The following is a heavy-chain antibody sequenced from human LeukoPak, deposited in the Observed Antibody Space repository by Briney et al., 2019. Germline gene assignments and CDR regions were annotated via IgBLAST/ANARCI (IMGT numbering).Heavy chain of an antibody. D-gene: IGHD1-1*01. V-gene: IGHV4-39*07. CDR3: AETKTQEWLDP. CDR1: GGSISSTNYY. CDR2: IYYRGET. Sequence: SETLSLTCMVSGGSISSTNYYWGWIRQPPGKGLEWIASIYYRGETFYNPSLESRVAISVDTSSNEVFLDLFSGTAADTAMYYCAETKTQEWLDPWGRGTLVTVSS. J-gene: IGHJ5*02.